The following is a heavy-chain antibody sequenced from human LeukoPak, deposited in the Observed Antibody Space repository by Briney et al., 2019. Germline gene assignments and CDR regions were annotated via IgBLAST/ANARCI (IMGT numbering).Heavy chain of an antibody. V-gene: IGHV4-4*07. CDR3: ARETNWTFDY. J-gene: IGHJ4*02. D-gene: IGHD1-20*01. CDR1: GEYIRKYY. Sequence: SETLSLTCTVSGEYIRKYYWSWIRQPAGKGLEWIGRIYTSGTTDYNPSLESRVTMSIDTSNNYFSLKLSSVTAADTAVYYCARETNWTFDYWGQGTLVTVSS. CDR2: IYTSGTT.